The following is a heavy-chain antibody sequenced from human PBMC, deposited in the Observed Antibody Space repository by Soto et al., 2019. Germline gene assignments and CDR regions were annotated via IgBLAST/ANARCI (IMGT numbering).Heavy chain of an antibody. Sequence: EVQLLESGGGFVQPGGSLRLSCTASGVGLSTYAISWVRQAPGKGLEWVSVISGNSGKTDYADSVKGRFSICREKSENTVYLQMNRLSAEDTAVYYCAVPSFVGDCYSPFDYWGQGTLVTVSS. CDR2: ISGNSGKT. CDR1: GVGLSTYA. V-gene: IGHV3-23*01. D-gene: IGHD2-21*02. J-gene: IGHJ4*02. CDR3: AVPSFVGDCYSPFDY.